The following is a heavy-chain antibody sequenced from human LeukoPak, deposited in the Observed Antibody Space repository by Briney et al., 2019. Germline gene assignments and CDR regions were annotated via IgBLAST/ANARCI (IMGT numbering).Heavy chain of an antibody. D-gene: IGHD3-22*01. CDR2: IWYDGSNK. Sequence: GGSLRLSCAASGFTFSSYGMPWVRQAPGNGLEWVAVIWYDGSNKYYAYSVKGRFTISRDNSKNTLYLQMNSLRAEDTAVYYCASPTKFTMTGGYGMDVWGQGTTVTVSS. CDR3: ASPTKFTMTGGYGMDV. CDR1: GFTFSSYG. V-gene: IGHV3-33*01. J-gene: IGHJ6*02.